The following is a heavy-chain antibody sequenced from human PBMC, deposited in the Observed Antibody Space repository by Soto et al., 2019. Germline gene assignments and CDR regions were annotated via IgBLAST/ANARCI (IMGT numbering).Heavy chain of an antibody. CDR2: IYYSGST. J-gene: IGHJ4*02. CDR1: GGSVSSGAYY. V-gene: IGHV4-61*08. CDR3: ARAISTGYDILTGYYMDY. Sequence: PSETLSLTCTVSGGSVSSGAYYWSWTRQPPGKGLEWIGYIYYSGSTNYNPSLKSRVTISVDTSKNQFSLKLSSVTAADTAVYYCARAISTGYDILTGYYMDYWGQGALVTVSS. D-gene: IGHD3-9*01.